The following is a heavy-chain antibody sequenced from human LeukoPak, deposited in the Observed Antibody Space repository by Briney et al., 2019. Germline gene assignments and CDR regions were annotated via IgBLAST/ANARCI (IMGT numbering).Heavy chain of an antibody. CDR2: INHSGST. D-gene: IGHD6-6*01. V-gene: IGHV4-34*01. CDR3: ASAYSSSSPVVY. CDR1: GGSFSGYY. J-gene: IGHJ4*02. Sequence: KPSETLSLTCAVYGGSFSGYYWSWIRQPPGKGLEWIGEINHSGSTNYNPSLKSRVTISVDTSKNQFSLKLSSVTAADTAVYYCASAYSSSSPVVYWGQGTLVTVSS.